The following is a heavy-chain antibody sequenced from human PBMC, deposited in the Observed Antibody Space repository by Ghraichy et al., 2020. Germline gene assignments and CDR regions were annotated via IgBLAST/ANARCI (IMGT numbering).Heavy chain of an antibody. CDR2: IYYSGST. Sequence: SETLSLTCTVSGGSISSYYWSWIRQPPGKGLEWIGYIYYSGSTNYNPSLKSRVTISVDTSKNQFSLKLSSVTAADTAVYYCARGSRGYSGYEHRRDAFDIWGQGTMVTVSS. CDR1: GGSISSYY. D-gene: IGHD5-12*01. CDR3: ARGSRGYSGYEHRRDAFDI. V-gene: IGHV4-59*01. J-gene: IGHJ3*02.